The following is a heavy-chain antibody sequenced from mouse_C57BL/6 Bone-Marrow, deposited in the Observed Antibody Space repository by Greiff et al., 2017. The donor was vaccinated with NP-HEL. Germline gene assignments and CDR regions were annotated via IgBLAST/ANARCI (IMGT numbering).Heavy chain of an antibody. CDR1: GYTFTSYD. V-gene: IGHV1-85*01. CDR2: IYPRDGST. J-gene: IGHJ3*01. CDR3: ARRHYYSSSSAWFAY. Sequence: QVQLKESGPELVKPGASVKLSCKASGYTFTSYDINWVKQRPGQGLEWIGWIYPRDGSTKYNEKFKGKATLTVDTSSSTAYMELHSLTSEDSAVYFGARRHYYSSSSAWFAYWGQGTLVTVSA. D-gene: IGHD1-1*01.